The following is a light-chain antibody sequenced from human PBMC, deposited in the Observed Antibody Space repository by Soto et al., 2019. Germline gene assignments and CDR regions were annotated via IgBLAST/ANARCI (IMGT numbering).Light chain of an antibody. CDR1: QGVNFY. J-gene: IGKJ1*01. CDR2: DAS. V-gene: IGKV3-20*01. Sequence: EIVLTQSPGSLSLSPGERATLSCRASQGVNFYLAWYQQKPGQAPRLLISDASSRATDVPDRFSGSGSGTDFSLTISRLEPEDFAVYYCQQYGDSPVTFGQGTKVDIK. CDR3: QQYGDSPVT.